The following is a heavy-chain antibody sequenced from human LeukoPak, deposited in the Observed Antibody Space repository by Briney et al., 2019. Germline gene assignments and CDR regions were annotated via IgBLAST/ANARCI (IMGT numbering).Heavy chain of an antibody. CDR2: IYTSGST. V-gene: IGHV4-4*07. CDR1: GGSISSYY. D-gene: IGHD3-3*01. J-gene: IGHJ4*02. CDR3: ARDDYDFWSGMGGYFDY. Sequence: SETLSLTCTVSGGSISSYYWSWIRQPAGKGLEWIGRIYTSGSTNYNPSLKSRVTMSVDTSKNQFSLKLSSVTAADTAAYYCARDDYDFWSGMGGYFDYWGQGTLVTVSS.